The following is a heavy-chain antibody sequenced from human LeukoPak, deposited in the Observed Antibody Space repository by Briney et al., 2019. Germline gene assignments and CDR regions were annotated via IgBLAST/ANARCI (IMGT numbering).Heavy chain of an antibody. CDR1: GYTLTELS. CDR3: ATALRYCTNGVCYTPNPHFDY. J-gene: IGHJ4*02. CDR2: FDPEDGET. V-gene: IGHV1-24*01. Sequence: ASVKVSCKVSGYTLTELSMHWVGQAPGKGLEWMGGFDPEDGETIYAQKFQGRVTMTEDTSTDTAYMELSSLRSEDTAVYYCATALRYCTNGVCYTPNPHFDYWGQGTLVTVSS. D-gene: IGHD2-8*01.